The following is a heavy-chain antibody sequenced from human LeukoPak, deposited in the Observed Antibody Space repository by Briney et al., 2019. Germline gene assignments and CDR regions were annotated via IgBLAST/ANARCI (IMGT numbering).Heavy chain of an antibody. J-gene: IGHJ4*02. CDR2: MNPNSGNT. D-gene: IGHD3-10*01. V-gene: IGHV1-8*03. Sequence: ASVKVSCKASGYTFTSYDINWVRQATGQGLEWIGWMNPNSGNTGYAQKFQGRVTITRNTSITTTYMELSSLRSEDTAVYYCARRSAYGSGSYYVDYWGQGTLVTVSS. CDR3: ARRSAYGSGSYYVDY. CDR1: GYTFTSYD.